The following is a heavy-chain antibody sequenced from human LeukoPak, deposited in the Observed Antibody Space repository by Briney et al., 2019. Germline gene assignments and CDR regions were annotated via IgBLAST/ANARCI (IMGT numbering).Heavy chain of an antibody. V-gene: IGHV3-48*02. CDR2: ISSSSRTI. CDR1: GFTFSSYS. Sequence: GGSLRLSCAASGFTFSSYSMNWVRQAPGKGLEWVSYISSSSRTIYYADSVKGRFTISRDNAKNSLYVQMNSLRDEDSAVYYCARDQGIFDYWGQGTLVTVSS. CDR3: ARDQGIFDY. J-gene: IGHJ4*02.